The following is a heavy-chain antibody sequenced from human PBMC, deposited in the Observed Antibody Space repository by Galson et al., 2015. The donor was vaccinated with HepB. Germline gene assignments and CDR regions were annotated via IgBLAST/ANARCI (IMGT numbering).Heavy chain of an antibody. D-gene: IGHD3-10*02. CDR3: ARDLAMTTFGEGTFDI. V-gene: IGHV3-48*02. CDR1: GFTFSTYS. Sequence: SLRLSCAASGFTFSTYSMNWVRQAPGKGLEWFSYISGSGSTIYYADSVQGRFTISRDNAKNSLFLQMNSLRDEDTAVYYCARDLAMTTFGEGTFDIWGQGTMVTVSS. CDR2: ISGSGSTI. J-gene: IGHJ3*02.